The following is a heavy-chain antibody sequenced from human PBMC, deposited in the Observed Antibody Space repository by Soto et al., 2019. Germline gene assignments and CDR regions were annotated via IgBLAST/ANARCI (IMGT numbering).Heavy chain of an antibody. CDR3: AREKQLVPDYYYYGMDV. D-gene: IGHD6-6*01. CDR1: GYTFTSYG. Sequence: ASVKVSCKASGYTFTSYGISWVRQAPGQGLEWMGWISAYNGNTNYAQKPQGRVTMTTDTSTSTAYMELRSLRSDDTAVYYCAREKQLVPDYYYYGMDVWGQGTTVTVSS. CDR2: ISAYNGNT. V-gene: IGHV1-18*01. J-gene: IGHJ6*02.